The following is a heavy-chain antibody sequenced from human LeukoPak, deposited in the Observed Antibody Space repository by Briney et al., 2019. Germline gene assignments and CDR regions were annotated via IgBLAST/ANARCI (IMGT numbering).Heavy chain of an antibody. D-gene: IGHD4-23*01. CDR2: INHSGST. CDR1: GGSFSGYY. Sequence: SETLSLTCAVYGGSFSGYYWSWIRQPPGKGLEWIGEINHSGSTNYNPSLKSRVTMLLDKSKNQFSLKLNSVTAADTAVYYCARNGGNSDYDYWGQGTLVTVSA. J-gene: IGHJ4*02. CDR3: ARNGGNSDYDY. V-gene: IGHV4-34*01.